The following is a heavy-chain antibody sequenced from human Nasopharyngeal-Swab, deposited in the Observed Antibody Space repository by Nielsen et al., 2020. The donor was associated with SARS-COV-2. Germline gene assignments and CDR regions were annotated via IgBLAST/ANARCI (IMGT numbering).Heavy chain of an antibody. Sequence: GESLKISCAASGFTFSDYYMNWVRQAPGKGLEWVSSISSSNNYIYYGDSVKGRFTISRDNTKKSLYLQMNSLRAEDTAVYYCARLGTESYHYYSLDVWGQGTTVTVSS. CDR3: ARLGTESYHYYSLDV. CDR2: ISSSNNYI. CDR1: GFTFSDYY. D-gene: IGHD1-1*01. J-gene: IGHJ6*02. V-gene: IGHV3-69-1*01.